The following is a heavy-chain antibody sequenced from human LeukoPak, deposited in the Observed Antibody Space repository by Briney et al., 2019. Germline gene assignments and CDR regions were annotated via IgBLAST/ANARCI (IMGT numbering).Heavy chain of an antibody. CDR2: INHSGST. J-gene: IGHJ3*02. Sequence: SETLSLTCAVYGGSFSGYYWSWLRQPPGKGLEWIGEINHSGSTNYNPSLKSRVTISVGTSKNQFSLKLSSVTAADTAVYYCARGATSYDYVWGSYRYRVAFDIWGQGTMVTVSS. CDR1: GGSFSGYY. V-gene: IGHV4-34*01. CDR3: ARGATSYDYVWGSYRYRVAFDI. D-gene: IGHD3-16*02.